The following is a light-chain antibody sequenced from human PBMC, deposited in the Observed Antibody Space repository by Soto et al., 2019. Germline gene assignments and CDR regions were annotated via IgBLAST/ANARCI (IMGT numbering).Light chain of an antibody. CDR2: GAS. V-gene: IGKV3-15*01. CDR3: HQYDSWPLTWT. J-gene: IGKJ1*01. Sequence: EIVMTQSPATLSVSPGERATLSCRASQSVRNNLAWYQQKPGQAPRLLLYGASTRATAIPARFSGSGSGTEFTLTISSLQSEDFAIYYCHQYDSWPLTWTFGQGTKVEMK. CDR1: QSVRNN.